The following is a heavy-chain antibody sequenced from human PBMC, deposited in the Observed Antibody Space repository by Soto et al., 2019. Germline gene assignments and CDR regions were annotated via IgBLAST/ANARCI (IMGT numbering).Heavy chain of an antibody. D-gene: IGHD3-3*01. J-gene: IGHJ6*02. CDR2: ISGSGGST. CDR3: AKAGPYYDFWSGYPDNAPYYYYGMDV. CDR1: GFTFSSYA. Sequence: GGSLRLSCAASGFTFSSYAMSWVRQAPGKGLEWVSAISGSGGSTYYADSVKGRFTISRDNSKNTLYLQMNSLRAEDTAVYYCAKAGPYYDFWSGYPDNAPYYYYGMDVWGQGPTVTVSS. V-gene: IGHV3-23*01.